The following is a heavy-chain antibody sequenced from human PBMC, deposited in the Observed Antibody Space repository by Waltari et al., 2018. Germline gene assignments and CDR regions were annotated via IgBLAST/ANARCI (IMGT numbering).Heavy chain of an antibody. CDR3: ARDLAAAGFLGWFDP. D-gene: IGHD6-13*01. CDR2: INPNSGGT. J-gene: IGHJ5*02. V-gene: IGHV1-2*02. CDR1: GYTSTGYY. Sequence: QVQLVQSGAEVKKPGASVKVSCKASGYTSTGYYMHWVRQAPGQGLEWMGWINPNSGGTNYAQKFQGRVTMTRDTSISTAYMELSRLRSDDTAVYYCARDLAAAGFLGWFDPWGQGTLVTVSS.